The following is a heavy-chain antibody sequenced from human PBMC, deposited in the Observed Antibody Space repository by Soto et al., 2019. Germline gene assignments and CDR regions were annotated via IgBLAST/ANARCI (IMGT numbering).Heavy chain of an antibody. CDR3: ARPWVRESSSSGGHDAIDI. CDR2: MNPNSGNT. CDR1: GYTFTSYD. D-gene: IGHD6-6*01. J-gene: IGHJ3*02. V-gene: IGHV1-8*01. Sequence: GASVKVSCKASGYTFTSYDINWVRQATGQGLEWMGWMNPNSGNTGYAQKFQGRVTMTRNTSISTAYMELSSLRSEDTAVYYCARPWVRESSSSGGHDAIDIWGQGTMVNVPS.